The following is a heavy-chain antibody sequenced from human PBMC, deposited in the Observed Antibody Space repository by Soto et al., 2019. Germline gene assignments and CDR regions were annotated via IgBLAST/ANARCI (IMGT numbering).Heavy chain of an antibody. V-gene: IGHV1-2*04. D-gene: IGHD2-8*01. J-gene: IGHJ6*02. CDR2: INPKSGGT. CDR3: ARGDSTDCSNGVCSFFYNHDMDV. Sequence: ASVKVSCKASGYSFTDYHIHWVRQAPGQGLEWLGRINPKSGGTSTAQKFQGWVTMTTDTSISTASMELTRLTSDDTAIYYCARGDSTDCSNGVCSFFYNHDMDVWGQGTTVTVFS. CDR1: GYSFTDYH.